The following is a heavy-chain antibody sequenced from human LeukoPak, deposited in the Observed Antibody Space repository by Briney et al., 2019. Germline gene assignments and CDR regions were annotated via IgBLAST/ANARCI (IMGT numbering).Heavy chain of an antibody. D-gene: IGHD6-19*01. V-gene: IGHV4-59*08. CDR2: IYYSGST. Sequence: SETLSLPSTVSGGSISSSYWSWFRQPPGKGLGWIGYIYYSGSTNYNPSLKSRVTISVDTSKNQFSLKLSSVTAADTAVYYCARQSRIAVAGPYFDYWGQGTLVTVSS. CDR3: ARQSRIAVAGPYFDY. J-gene: IGHJ4*02. CDR1: GGSISSSY.